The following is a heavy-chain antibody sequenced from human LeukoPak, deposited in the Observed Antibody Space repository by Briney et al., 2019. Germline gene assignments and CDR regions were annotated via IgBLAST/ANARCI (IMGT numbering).Heavy chain of an antibody. CDR3: ARASEGAFDI. Sequence: PGGSLRLSCAPSGFTFSSYYMSWVPQAPGKGLEWVANIKQGGSEKYYVDSVKRRFTISRDNAKNSLYLQMNTLRLEDTAVYYCARASEGAFDIWGQGTMVTVSS. J-gene: IGHJ3*02. V-gene: IGHV3-7*04. CDR1: GFTFSSYY. CDR2: IKQGGSEK.